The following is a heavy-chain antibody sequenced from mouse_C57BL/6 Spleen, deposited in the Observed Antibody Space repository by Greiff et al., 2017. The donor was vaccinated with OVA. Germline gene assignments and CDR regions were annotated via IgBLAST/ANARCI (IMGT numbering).Heavy chain of an antibody. CDR1: GYTFTSYW. Sequence: QVQLQQSGAELVKPGASVKMSCKASGYTFTSYWITWVKQRPGQGLEWIGDISPGSGSTTYNEKFKSKATLTVDTSSSTAYMQLRSLTSDDTAVYYWADYYYGGDYWGQGTTLTVSA. CDR3: ADYYYGGDY. CDR2: ISPGSGST. D-gene: IGHD1-1*01. V-gene: IGHV1-55*01. J-gene: IGHJ2*01.